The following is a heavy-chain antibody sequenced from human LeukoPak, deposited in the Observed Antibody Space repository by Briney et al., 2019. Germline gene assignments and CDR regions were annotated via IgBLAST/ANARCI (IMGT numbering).Heavy chain of an antibody. V-gene: IGHV1-69*13. D-gene: IGHD3-10*01. CDR2: IIPIFGTA. J-gene: IGHJ4*02. Sequence: ASVKVSCKASGGTFSSYAISWVRQAPGQGLEWMGGIIPIFGTANYAQKFQGRVTITADESTSTAYMELSSLRSEDTAVYYCARDDTRYYGSGSYYGFDYWAREPWSPSPQ. CDR1: GGTFSSYA. CDR3: ARDDTRYYGSGSYYGFDY.